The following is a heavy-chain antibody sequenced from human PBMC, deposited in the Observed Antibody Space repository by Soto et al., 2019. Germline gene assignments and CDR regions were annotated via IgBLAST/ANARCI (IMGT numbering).Heavy chain of an antibody. CDR2: IYHSGST. D-gene: IGHD3-22*01. J-gene: IGHJ5*02. Sequence: SETLSLTCAVSGGSISSGGYSWSWIRQPPGKGLEWIGYIYHSGSTYYNPSLKSRVTISVDRSKNQFSLKLSSVTAADTAVYYCARALGGYYDSSGYLRSVTSNWFDPWGQGTLVTVSS. CDR1: GGSISSGGYS. CDR3: ARALGGYYDSSGYLRSVTSNWFDP. V-gene: IGHV4-30-2*01.